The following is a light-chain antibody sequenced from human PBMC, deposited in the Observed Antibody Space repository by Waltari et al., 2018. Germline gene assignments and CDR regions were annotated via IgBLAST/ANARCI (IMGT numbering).Light chain of an antibody. Sequence: QSGLTQPASVSGSPGQSITISCTGTSSAVGNYNLVSWYQQYPGKAPNLMVYEVTKRTSGVSDRFSGSKSGNTASLTIYGLQSEDEADCYCCSYAGLGIYVFGTGTKVTVL. J-gene: IGLJ1*01. CDR2: EVT. CDR3: CSYAGLGIYV. V-gene: IGLV2-23*02. CDR1: SSAVGNYNL.